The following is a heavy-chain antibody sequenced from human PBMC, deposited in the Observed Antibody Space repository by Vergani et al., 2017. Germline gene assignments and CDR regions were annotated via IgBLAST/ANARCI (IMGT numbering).Heavy chain of an antibody. D-gene: IGHD3-10*01. CDR3: ARGPWGMVRGVRDY. CDR2: INTNTGNP. V-gene: IGHV7-4-1*02. CDR1: GYPFTSYA. J-gene: IGHJ4*02. Sequence: QVQLVHSGSELKKPGASVKVSCKASGYPFTSYAMTWVRKAPGQGLEWMGWINTNTGNPTYAQGFTGRFVFSLDTSVSTAYLQISSLKAEDTAVYYCARGPWGMVRGVRDYWSQGTLVTVSS.